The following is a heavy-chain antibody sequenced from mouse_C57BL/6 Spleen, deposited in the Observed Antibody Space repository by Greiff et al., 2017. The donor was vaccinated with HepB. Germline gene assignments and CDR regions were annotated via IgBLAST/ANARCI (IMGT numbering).Heavy chain of an antibody. CDR2: INPGSGGT. D-gene: IGHD3-2*02. CDR3: ARSTAQATIYYAMDY. Sequence: QVQLKESGAELVRPGTSVKVSCTASGYALTNYLIEWVKQRPGQGLEWIGVINPGSGGTNYNEQFKGKSTLTADKSSSTAYMQLSSLTSEDSAIYFCARSTAQATIYYAMDYWGQGTSVTVSS. J-gene: IGHJ4*01. CDR1: GYALTNYL. V-gene: IGHV1-54*01.